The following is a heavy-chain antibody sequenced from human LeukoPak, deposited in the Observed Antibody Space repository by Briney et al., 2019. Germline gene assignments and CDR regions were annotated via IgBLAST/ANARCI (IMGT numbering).Heavy chain of an antibody. CDR1: GFPFSDYV. CDR2: TSGSGGSR. J-gene: IGHJ3*02. D-gene: IGHD3-22*01. Sequence: PGGSLRLSCAASGFPFSDYVMSWVRQAPGKGLEWVSATSGSGGSRFYADSVKGRFTISRDNSKNTLYLQMNSLRAEDTAVYYCAKFPSYDSSGHDGFDIWGQGTRVTVSS. V-gene: IGHV3-23*01. CDR3: AKFPSYDSSGHDGFDI.